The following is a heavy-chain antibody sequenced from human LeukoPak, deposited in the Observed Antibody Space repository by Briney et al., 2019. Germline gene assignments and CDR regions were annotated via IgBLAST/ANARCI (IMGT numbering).Heavy chain of an antibody. Sequence: PGGSLRLSCAASGFTLSSYAMGWVRQAPGRGLEWVSGIGGSGTDTYYADSVKGRFTISRDNSKNTLYLQMNSLRAEDTAVYYCAKDISGSGTAAQLWGQGTLVTVSS. CDR3: AKDISGSGTAAQL. D-gene: IGHD3-10*01. CDR1: GFTLSSYA. CDR2: IGGSGTDT. J-gene: IGHJ4*02. V-gene: IGHV3-23*01.